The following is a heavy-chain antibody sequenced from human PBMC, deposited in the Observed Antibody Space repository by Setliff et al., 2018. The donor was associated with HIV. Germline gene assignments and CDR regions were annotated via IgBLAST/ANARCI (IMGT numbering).Heavy chain of an antibody. Sequence: APVKVSCKASGGTFSNYTITWVRQAPGQGLEWMGRVIPILGMTNYAQKFQGRVTITADKSTSTAYMELNSLRSEDTAMYYCARDLGYCTNGACPLTAEGAFDIWGQGTMVTVSS. V-gene: IGHV1-69*04. J-gene: IGHJ3*02. D-gene: IGHD2-8*01. CDR2: VIPILGMT. CDR1: GGTFSNYT. CDR3: ARDLGYCTNGACPLTAEGAFDI.